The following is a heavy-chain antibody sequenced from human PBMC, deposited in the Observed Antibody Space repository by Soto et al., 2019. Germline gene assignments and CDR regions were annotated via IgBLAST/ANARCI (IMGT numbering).Heavy chain of an antibody. CDR2: IYYSGST. J-gene: IGHJ6*02. D-gene: IGHD3-3*01. CDR1: GFSISSGHY. Sequence: SETLSLACAVSGFSISSGHYWGWMRQPPGKGLEWIGYIYYSGSTYYNPSLKSRVTISVDTSKNQFSLKLSSVTAADTAVYYCARDSLYLGDFWSGSYGMDVWGQGTTVT. CDR3: ARDSLYLGDFWSGSYGMDV. V-gene: IGHV4-31*11.